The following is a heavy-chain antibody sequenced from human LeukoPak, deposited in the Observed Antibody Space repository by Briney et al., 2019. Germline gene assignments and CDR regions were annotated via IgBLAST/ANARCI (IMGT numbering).Heavy chain of an antibody. D-gene: IGHD6-6*01. V-gene: IGHV1-18*01. CDR3: AVRPSPRDIDY. CDR1: GYTFTSYG. Sequence: ASVKVSCKASGYTFTSYGISWVRQAPGQGLEWMGWISAYNGNTNYAQKLQGRVTMTTDTSTSTAYMELRSLRSEDTAVYYCAVRPSPRDIDYWGQGTLVTVSS. CDR2: ISAYNGNT. J-gene: IGHJ4*02.